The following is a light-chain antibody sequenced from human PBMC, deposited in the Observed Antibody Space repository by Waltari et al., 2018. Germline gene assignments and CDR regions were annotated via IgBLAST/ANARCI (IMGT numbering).Light chain of an antibody. CDR3: QQYTSYPRT. CDR2: TIS. V-gene: IGKV1D-16*01. J-gene: IGKJ4*02. CDR1: QVITRC. Sequence: DIQMTQSPSSLSASVGDRVTITCRASQVITRCLAWYQQKPGKAPEPLISTISTLQGGVPSRFSGSGSGTEFTLTISSLQPEDFATYYCQQYTSYPRTFGRGTKVEIK.